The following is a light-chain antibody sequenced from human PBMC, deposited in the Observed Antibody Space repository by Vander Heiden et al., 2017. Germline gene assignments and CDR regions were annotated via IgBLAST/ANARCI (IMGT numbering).Light chain of an antibody. V-gene: IGKV2D-29*02. CDR1: QSLLHSDGKTY. J-gene: IGKJ1*01. CDR3: RQTIQLPRT. CDR2: EGS. Sequence: DIVMTQTPLSLSVTPGQPASISCKSSQSLLHSDGKTYLFWYLQKPGQSPQLLIYEGSNRCSGVPDRFSGSGSGTDFTLTISRVEAEDVGVYYCRQTIQLPRTFGQGTKVEIK.